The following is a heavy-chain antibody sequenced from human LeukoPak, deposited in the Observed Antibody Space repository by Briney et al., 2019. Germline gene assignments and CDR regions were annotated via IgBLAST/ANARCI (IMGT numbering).Heavy chain of an antibody. CDR2: IYYSGST. J-gene: IGHJ4*02. CDR1: GGSISSYY. CDR3: ARYYYGDYPNLYYFDY. D-gene: IGHD4-17*01. Sequence: PSETLSLTCTVSGGSISSYYWSWIRQPPGKGLEWIGYIYYSGSTNYNPYLKSRVTISVDTSKNQFSLKLSSVTAADTAVYYCARYYYGDYPNLYYFDYWGQGILVTVSS. V-gene: IGHV4-59*08.